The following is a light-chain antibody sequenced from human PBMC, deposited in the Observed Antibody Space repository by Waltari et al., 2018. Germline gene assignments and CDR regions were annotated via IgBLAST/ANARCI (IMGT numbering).Light chain of an antibody. CDR2: EVS. Sequence: QSALTQPASVSGSPGQSITVSCTGTSSDVGSYNLVSWYQHHPPKAPNLMIYEVSKRPSGVSNRFSGSKSGNTASLTISGLQPEYEADYYCCSYAGANTYVFGSGTKVTVL. J-gene: IGLJ1*01. CDR1: SSDVGSYNL. CDR3: CSYAGANTYV. V-gene: IGLV2-23*02.